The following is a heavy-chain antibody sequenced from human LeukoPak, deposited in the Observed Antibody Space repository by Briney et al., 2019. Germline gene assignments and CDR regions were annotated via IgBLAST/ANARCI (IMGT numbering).Heavy chain of an antibody. CDR2: IYYSGST. V-gene: IGHV4-39*07. D-gene: IGHD2-2*01. CDR3: SRRDCSQSSCFYWYFDL. Sequence: SETLSLTCTVSGGSIISGGSYWGWIRQPPGKGLEWIGSIYYSGSTWYNPALKSRATMSVDTPKNQFSLRLTSVTAADTAVYYCSRRDCSQSSCFYWYFDLWGRGTLLTVSS. CDR1: GGSIISGGSY. J-gene: IGHJ2*01.